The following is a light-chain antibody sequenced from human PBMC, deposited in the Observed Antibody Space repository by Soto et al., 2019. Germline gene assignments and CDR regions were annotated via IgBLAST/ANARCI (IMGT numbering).Light chain of an antibody. CDR3: QQYGNSPQT. J-gene: IGKJ1*01. Sequence: VVLTQSPGNLTLSTGERDPLYCRAIQSLSNNICLAWYQQKPGQAPRLLIYCASSRATGIPNRFSGSGSGTDFTLTISRLEPEDFAVYYCQQYGNSPQTFGQGTKVAIK. CDR1: QSLSNNIC. V-gene: IGKV3-20*01. CDR2: CAS.